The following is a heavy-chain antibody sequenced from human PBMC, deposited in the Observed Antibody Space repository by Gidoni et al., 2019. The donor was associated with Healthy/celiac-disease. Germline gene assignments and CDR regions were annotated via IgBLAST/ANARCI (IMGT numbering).Heavy chain of an antibody. V-gene: IGHV3-23*01. D-gene: IGHD1-26*01. CDR3: AGALGVWEVGGS. CDR1: GFTFSSYA. J-gene: IGHJ4*02. CDR2: ISGSGGST. Sequence: EVQLLESGGGLVQPGGSLRLSCAASGFTFSSYAMSWVRQAPGKGLEWVSAISGSGGSTYYADSVKGRFTISRDNSKNTLYLQMNSLRAEDTAVYYCAGALGVWEVGGSWGQGTLVTVSS.